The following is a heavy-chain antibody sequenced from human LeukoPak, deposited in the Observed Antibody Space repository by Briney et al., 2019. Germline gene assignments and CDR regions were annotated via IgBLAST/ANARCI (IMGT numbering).Heavy chain of an antibody. CDR3: AKDLGGYYAFDY. Sequence: GGSLRLSCAASGFTFSYHAMHWVRQAPGKGLEYVSAISGNGGSTYYANSVKGRFTVSRDNSKNTLYLQMGGLRAEDMAVYYCAKDLGGYYAFDYWGQGTLVTVSS. CDR2: ISGNGGST. D-gene: IGHD2/OR15-2a*01. J-gene: IGHJ4*02. V-gene: IGHV3-64*01. CDR1: GFTFSYHA.